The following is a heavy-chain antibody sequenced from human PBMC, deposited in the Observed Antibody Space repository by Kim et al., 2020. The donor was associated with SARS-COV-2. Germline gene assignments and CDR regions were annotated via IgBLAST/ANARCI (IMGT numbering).Heavy chain of an antibody. V-gene: IGHV3-49*02. CDR3: TRHDFWSAYYFDY. Sequence: ENAASVKGRFTIARDDSKSIAYLQMNSLKTEDTAVYYCTRHDFWSAYYFDYWGQGTLVTVSS. D-gene: IGHD3-3*01. J-gene: IGHJ4*02.